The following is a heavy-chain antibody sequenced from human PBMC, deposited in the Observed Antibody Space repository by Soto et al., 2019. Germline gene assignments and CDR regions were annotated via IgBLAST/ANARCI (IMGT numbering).Heavy chain of an antibody. Sequence: SETLSLTCTVSRGSISTYYWSWIRQPPGKGLEWIAYIYYSGITNYNPSLKSRVTISVDTSKNQFSLSLNSVTAADTAVYYCAIAMSGYHYYFDSWGQGTLVTVSS. D-gene: IGHD3-3*01. CDR2: IYYSGIT. CDR3: AIAMSGYHYYFDS. V-gene: IGHV4-59*01. J-gene: IGHJ4*02. CDR1: RGSISTYY.